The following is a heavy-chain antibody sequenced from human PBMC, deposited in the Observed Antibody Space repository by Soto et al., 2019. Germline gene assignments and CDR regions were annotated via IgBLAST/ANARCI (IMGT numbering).Heavy chain of an antibody. CDR2: IYWDDDK. J-gene: IGHJ1*01. V-gene: IGHV2-5*02. D-gene: IGHD4-17*01. CDR1: GFSLSTNGVG. CDR3: AHSPPPTVTTSAEYFQH. Sequence: QITLKESGPTLVKPTQTLTLTCTFSGFSLSTNGVGVGWIRQPPGKALEWLALIYWDDDKRYSPSLKSRLTITKDTSKNQVVLTMPNMDPVDTATYYCAHSPPPTVTTSAEYFQHWGQGTLVTVSS.